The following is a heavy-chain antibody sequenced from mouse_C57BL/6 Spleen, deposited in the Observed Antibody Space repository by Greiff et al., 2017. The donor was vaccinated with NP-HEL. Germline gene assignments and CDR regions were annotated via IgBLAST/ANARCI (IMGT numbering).Heavy chain of an antibody. CDR3: ARHYCSFNCYAMDY. CDR2: IYPSDSET. CDR1: GYTFTSYW. V-gene: IGHV1-61*01. J-gene: IGHJ4*01. D-gene: IGHD1-1*01. Sequence: QVQLQQSGAELVRPGSSVKLSCKASGYTFTSYWMDWVKQRPGQGLEWIGNIYPSDSETHYNQKFKDKATLTVDKSSSTAYMQLSSLTSEDSAVYYCARHYCSFNCYAMDYWGQGTSVTVSS.